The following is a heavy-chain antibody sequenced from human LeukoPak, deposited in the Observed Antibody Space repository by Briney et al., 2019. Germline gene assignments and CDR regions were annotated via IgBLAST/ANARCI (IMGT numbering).Heavy chain of an antibody. CDR1: GFTFSSYG. V-gene: IGHV3-30*18. Sequence: PGGSLRLSCVASGFTFSSYGMHWVRQAPGKGLEWVAVISNDGNNKYYAESVKGRFTISRDNSKNTLYLQMNSLRAEDTAVYYCANGGIVVATTGYWGQGTLVTVSS. J-gene: IGHJ4*02. CDR3: ANGGIVVATTGY. D-gene: IGHD6-19*01. CDR2: ISNDGNNK.